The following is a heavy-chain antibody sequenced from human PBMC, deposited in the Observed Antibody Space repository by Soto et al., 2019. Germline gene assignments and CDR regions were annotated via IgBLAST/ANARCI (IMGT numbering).Heavy chain of an antibody. Sequence: EVQLVESGGGLVKPGGSLRLSCAASGFTFSSYSMNWVRQAPGKGLEWVSSISSSSSYIYYADSVKVRFTISRDNAKNSLYLQMNSLRAEDTAVYYCARDRGDTAMPNYGMDVWGQGTTVTVSS. J-gene: IGHJ6*02. CDR3: ARDRGDTAMPNYGMDV. V-gene: IGHV3-21*01. CDR1: GFTFSSYS. CDR2: ISSSSSYI. D-gene: IGHD5-18*01.